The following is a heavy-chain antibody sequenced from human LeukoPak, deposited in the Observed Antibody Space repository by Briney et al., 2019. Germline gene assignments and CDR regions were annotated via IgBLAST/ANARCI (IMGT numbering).Heavy chain of an antibody. V-gene: IGHV4-34*01. CDR3: ARGRGSGSYHRRLDY. J-gene: IGHJ4*02. CDR2: INHSGST. D-gene: IGHD3-10*01. Sequence: PSETLSLTCAVYGGSFSGYYWSWIRQPPGKGLEWIGEINHSGSTNYNPSLKSRVTISVDTSKNQFSLKLSSVTAADTAVYYCARGRGSGSYHRRLDYWGQGTLVTVSS. CDR1: GGSFSGYY.